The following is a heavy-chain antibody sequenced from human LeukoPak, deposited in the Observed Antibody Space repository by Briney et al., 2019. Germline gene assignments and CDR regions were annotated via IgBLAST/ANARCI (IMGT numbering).Heavy chain of an antibody. V-gene: IGHV1-18*01. Sequence: ASVKVSRKPFLHSFTHHGFSWVRQAPGQGLEGMGWISVYNGDTHYAQNFQGRVTLTSDTSTSTVYMDLRSLRSDDTAVYYCARDPTNTRGRYAYFDYWGQGTLVTVSS. CDR1: LHSFTHHG. CDR3: ARDPTNTRGRYAYFDY. D-gene: IGHD1-1*01. J-gene: IGHJ4*02. CDR2: ISVYNGDT.